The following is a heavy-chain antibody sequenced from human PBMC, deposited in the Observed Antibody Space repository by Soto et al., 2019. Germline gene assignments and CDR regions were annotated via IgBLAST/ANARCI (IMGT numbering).Heavy chain of an antibody. CDR1: GFTFSSYG. J-gene: IGHJ5*02. Sequence: QVQLVESGGGVVQPGRSLRLSCAASGFTFSSYGMHWVRQAPGKGLEWVAVIWYDGSNKYYADSVKGRFTISRDNSKNTLYLQMNSLRAEDTAVYYCARDLAAGSPDLIWFDPWGQGTLVTVSS. CDR2: IWYDGSNK. CDR3: ARDLAAGSPDLIWFDP. V-gene: IGHV3-33*01. D-gene: IGHD6-13*01.